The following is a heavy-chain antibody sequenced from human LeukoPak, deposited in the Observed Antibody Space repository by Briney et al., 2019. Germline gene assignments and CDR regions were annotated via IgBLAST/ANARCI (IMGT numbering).Heavy chain of an antibody. CDR2: IGGSGGST. CDR1: GLTFSSYA. D-gene: IGHD1-26*01. CDR3: AKEDRLVGATRRCFDY. J-gene: IGHJ4*02. V-gene: IGHV3-23*01. Sequence: GGSLRLSCAASGLTFSSYAMSWVRQAPGKGLEWVSAIGGSGGSTYYADSVKGRFTISRDNSKNTLYLQMNSLRAEDTAVYYCAKEDRLVGATRRCFDYWGQGTLVTVSS.